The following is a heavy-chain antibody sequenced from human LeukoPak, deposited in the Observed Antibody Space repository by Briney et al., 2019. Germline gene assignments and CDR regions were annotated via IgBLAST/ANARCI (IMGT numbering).Heavy chain of an antibody. J-gene: IGHJ6*03. V-gene: IGHV1-18*01. CDR1: GYTFTSYG. Sequence: ASVKVSCKASGYTFTSYGISWVRQAPGQGLEWMGWISAYNGNTNYAQKLQGRVTMTTDTSTSTAYMELRSLRSDDTAVYYCAREVRIRYYYYYMDVWGKGTTVTVSS. D-gene: IGHD1-1*01. CDR3: AREVRIRYYYYYMDV. CDR2: ISAYNGNT.